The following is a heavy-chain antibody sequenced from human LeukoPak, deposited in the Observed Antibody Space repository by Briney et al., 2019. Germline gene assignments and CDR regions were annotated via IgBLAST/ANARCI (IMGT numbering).Heavy chain of an antibody. CDR3: ARDRGYCSSTSCYVRSGIDY. Sequence: PGGSPRLSCAASGFTFSSYSMNWVRQAPGKGLEWVSSISSSSSYIYYADSVKGRFTISRDNAKNSLYLQMNSLRAEDTAVYYCARDRGYCSSTSCYVRSGIDYWGQGTLVTVSS. V-gene: IGHV3-21*01. J-gene: IGHJ4*02. CDR2: ISSSSSYI. CDR1: GFTFSSYS. D-gene: IGHD2-2*03.